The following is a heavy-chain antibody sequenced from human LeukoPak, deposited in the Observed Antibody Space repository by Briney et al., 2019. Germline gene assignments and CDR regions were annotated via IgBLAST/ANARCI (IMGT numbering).Heavy chain of an antibody. CDR1: GYTFTSYD. Sequence: ASVKVSCKASGYTFTSYDINWVRQATGQGLEWMGWMNPNCGNTGYAQKFQGRVTMTRNTSISTAYMELSSLRSEDTAVYYCARRVRTYYYYGMDVWGQGTTVTVSS. CDR2: MNPNCGNT. CDR3: ARRVRTYYYYGMDV. D-gene: IGHD3-10*02. V-gene: IGHV1-8*01. J-gene: IGHJ6*02.